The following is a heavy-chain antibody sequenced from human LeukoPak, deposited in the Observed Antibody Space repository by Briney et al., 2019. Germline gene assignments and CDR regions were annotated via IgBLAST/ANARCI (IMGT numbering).Heavy chain of an antibody. Sequence: ASVKVSCKASGYTFTSYYMHWVRQAPGQGLEWMGIIDPSGGSTSYAQKFQGRVTMTRDTSTSTVYMELSSLRSEDTAVYCCARTYYYDSSGYRFDYGGQGTLVTVSS. D-gene: IGHD3-22*01. J-gene: IGHJ4*02. CDR3: ARTYYYDSSGYRFDY. CDR1: GYTFTSYY. V-gene: IGHV1-46*01. CDR2: IDPSGGST.